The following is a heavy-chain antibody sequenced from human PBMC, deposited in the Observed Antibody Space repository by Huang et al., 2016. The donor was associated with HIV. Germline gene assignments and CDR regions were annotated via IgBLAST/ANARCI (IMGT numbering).Heavy chain of an antibody. CDR2: ISYDGSNK. CDR3: AKGLYSSGWYGYYYHGMDV. J-gene: IGHJ6*02. CDR1: GFTFSSYG. V-gene: IGHV3-30*18. D-gene: IGHD6-19*01. Sequence: QVQLVESGGGVVQPGRSLRLSCAVSGFTFSSYGMHWVRQAPGKGLEWVAVISYDGSNKYYAAAVKGRFTVSRDNSKNTLYLQMNSLRAEDTAVYDCAKGLYSSGWYGYYYHGMDVWGQGTTVTVSS.